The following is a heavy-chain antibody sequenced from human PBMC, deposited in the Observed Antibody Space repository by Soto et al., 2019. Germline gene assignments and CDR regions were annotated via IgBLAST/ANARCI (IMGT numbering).Heavy chain of an antibody. D-gene: IGHD6-19*01. CDR2: IYSGGST. V-gene: IGHV3-66*01. J-gene: IGHJ5*02. CDR1: GFTVSSNY. CDR3: ASASRGIAVAGPWNWIDP. Sequence: PGGSLRLSCAASGFTVSSNYMSWVRQAPGKGLEWVSVIYSGGSTYYADSVKGRFTISRDNSKNTLYLQMNSLRAEDTAVYYCASASRGIAVAGPWNWIDPWGQGTLVTVSS.